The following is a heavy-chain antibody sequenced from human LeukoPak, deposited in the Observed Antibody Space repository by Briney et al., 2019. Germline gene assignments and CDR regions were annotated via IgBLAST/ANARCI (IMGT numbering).Heavy chain of an antibody. V-gene: IGHV3-23*01. D-gene: IGHD3-10*01. Sequence: GGSLRLSCAASGFTFSSYAMSWVRQAPGKGLEWVSAISGSGDRTYCADSVKGRFTISRDNSKNTLFLHMNSLRAEDTAVYSCAKGYYGSGSYGWLDYWGQGTLVTVSS. CDR2: ISGSGDRT. J-gene: IGHJ4*02. CDR3: AKGYYGSGSYGWLDY. CDR1: GFTFSSYA.